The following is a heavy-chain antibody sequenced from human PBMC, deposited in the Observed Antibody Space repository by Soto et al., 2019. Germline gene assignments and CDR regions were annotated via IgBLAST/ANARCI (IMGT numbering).Heavy chain of an antibody. CDR2: LKSYNGGT. J-gene: IGHJ6*02. V-gene: IGHV1-2*02. CDR3: ARDLCTLGSGSPCPIYGLDF. CDR1: GYAFTGHY. Sequence: GGSVKVSCKASGYAFTGHYMHWIRQVSGKRLEYLGWLKSYNGGTYYAPKFQGRVTFTRDTSTSTAYMELSGLQSDDTAVYFCARDLCTLGSGSPCPIYGLDFWGQGTTVTVSS. D-gene: IGHD3-10*01.